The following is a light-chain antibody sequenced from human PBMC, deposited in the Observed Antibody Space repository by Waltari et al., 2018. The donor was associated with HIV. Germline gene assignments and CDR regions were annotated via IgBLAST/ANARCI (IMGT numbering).Light chain of an antibody. CDR2: EVS. Sequence: QSALTQPASVSGSPGQSITISCTGSTSDFGLYNFISWYQQHPGGVPKVIISEVSSRPSGVSSRFSGSKSGNTASLTISWLQTEDEAEYYCTSFTSNYTVMFGGGTKVTVL. CDR1: TSDFGLYNF. CDR3: TSFTSNYTVM. J-gene: IGLJ3*02. V-gene: IGLV2-14*01.